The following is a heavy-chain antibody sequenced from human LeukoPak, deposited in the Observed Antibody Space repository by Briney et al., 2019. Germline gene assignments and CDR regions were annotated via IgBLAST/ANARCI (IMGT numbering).Heavy chain of an antibody. CDR1: GFTFSSNY. Sequence: GGSLRLFCAASGFTFSSNYMSWVRQAPGKGLEWVSVIYSGGSTYYSDSVKGRFTISRDNSKNTLYLQMNSLRAEDTAVYYCARGRQGRWLQVRGWYYFDYWGQGTLVTVSS. CDR3: ARGRQGRWLQVRGWYYFDY. D-gene: IGHD5-24*01. CDR2: IYSGGST. J-gene: IGHJ4*02. V-gene: IGHV3-53*01.